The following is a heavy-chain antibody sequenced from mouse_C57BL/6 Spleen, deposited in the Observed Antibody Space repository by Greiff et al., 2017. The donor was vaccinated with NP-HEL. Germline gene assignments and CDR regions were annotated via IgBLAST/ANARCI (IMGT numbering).Heavy chain of an antibody. CDR1: GFTFSSYA. D-gene: IGHD2-5*01. CDR3: ARGSKYYYAMDD. V-gene: IGHV5-4*01. CDR2: ISDGGSYT. J-gene: IGHJ4*01. Sequence: EVHLVESGGGLVKPGGSLKLSCAASGFTFSSYAMSWVRQTPEKRLEWVATISDGGSYTYYPDNVKGRFTISRDNAKNTLYLQMSHLKSEDTAMDYCARGSKYYYAMDDRGQGTSVTVSS.